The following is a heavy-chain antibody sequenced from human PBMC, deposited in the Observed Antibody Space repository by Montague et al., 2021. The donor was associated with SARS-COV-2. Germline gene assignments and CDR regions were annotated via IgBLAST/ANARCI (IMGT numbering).Heavy chain of an antibody. Sequence: SLSLSCAASGFYFSYAMHWVRQAPGKGLEWVALISNDGSNKHYANSVKGRFTISRDNSKSTLYLQMNSLRTEDTAVYYCARKSGSFHDGGYFDYWGQGSLVTDSS. J-gene: IGHJ4*02. CDR1: GFYFSYA. CDR2: ISNDGSNK. CDR3: ARKSGSFHDGGYFDY. D-gene: IGHD1-26*01. V-gene: IGHV3-30*04.